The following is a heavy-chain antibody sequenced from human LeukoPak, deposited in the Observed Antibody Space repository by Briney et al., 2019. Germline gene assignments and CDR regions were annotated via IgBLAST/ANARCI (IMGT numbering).Heavy chain of an antibody. CDR3: ARDGPNSSGDLVDGMDV. CDR1: GFTVSSNY. V-gene: IGHV3-66*01. Sequence: PGGSLRLSCAASGFTVSSNYMSWVRQAPGKGLEWVSVIYSGGSTYYADSVKGRFTISRDNSKNTLYLQMNSLRAEDTAVYYCARDGPNSSGDLVDGMDVWGQGTTVTVSS. CDR2: IYSGGST. J-gene: IGHJ6*02. D-gene: IGHD6-19*01.